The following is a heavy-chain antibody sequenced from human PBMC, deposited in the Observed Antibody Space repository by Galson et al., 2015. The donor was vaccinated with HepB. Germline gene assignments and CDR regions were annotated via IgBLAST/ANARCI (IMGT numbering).Heavy chain of an antibody. CDR2: IESSRTIV. CDR1: GFTFSSYN. D-gene: IGHD3-10*01. V-gene: IGHV3-48*01. Sequence: SLRLSCAASGFTFSSYNMNWVRQAPEKGLEWISYIESSRTIVYYADSVKALFTISRDNAKISLYLQRNSLRAEDTGIYYCARHRGGSGSHLSYYYDMDVWCQGTTVTVSS. J-gene: IGHJ6*02. CDR3: ARHRGGSGSHLSYYYDMDV.